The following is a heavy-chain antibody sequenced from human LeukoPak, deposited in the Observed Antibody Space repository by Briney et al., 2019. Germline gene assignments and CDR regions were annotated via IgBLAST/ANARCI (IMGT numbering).Heavy chain of an antibody. Sequence: SETLSLTCTVSGGSISSYYWSWIRQPPGKGLEWIGYIYYSGSANYNPSLKSRVTISVDTSKNQFSLKLSSVTAADTAVYYCARDLTSSSWTNQNWFDPWGQGTLVTVSS. V-gene: IGHV4-59*01. J-gene: IGHJ5*02. CDR1: GGSISSYY. CDR2: IYYSGSA. D-gene: IGHD6-13*01. CDR3: ARDLTSSSWTNQNWFDP.